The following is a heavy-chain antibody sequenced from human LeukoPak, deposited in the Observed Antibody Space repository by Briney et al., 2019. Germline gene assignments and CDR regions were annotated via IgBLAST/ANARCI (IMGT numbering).Heavy chain of an antibody. CDR2: INHSGST. Sequence: SETLSLTCAVYGGSFSGYYWSGIRQPPGKGLEWIGEINHSGSTNYNPSLKSRVTISVDTSKNQFSLKLSSVTAADTAVYYCARGRWKRYYDSSGYIDYWGQGTLVTVSS. CDR3: ARGRWKRYYDSSGYIDY. D-gene: IGHD3-22*01. V-gene: IGHV4-34*01. CDR1: GGSFSGYY. J-gene: IGHJ4*02.